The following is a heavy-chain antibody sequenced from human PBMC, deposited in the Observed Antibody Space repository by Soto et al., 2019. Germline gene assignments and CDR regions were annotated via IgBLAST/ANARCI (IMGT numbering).Heavy chain of an antibody. J-gene: IGHJ4*02. CDR2: IYSGGST. Sequence: EVQLVESGGGLVQPGGSLRLSCAASGFTVSSNYMSWVRQAPGKGLEWVSVIYSGGSTYYADSVKGRFTISRDNSKNTLYLQMNSLRAEDTAAYYCARAYSSGWYGYYFDYWGQGTLVTVSS. V-gene: IGHV3-66*01. D-gene: IGHD6-19*01. CDR3: ARAYSSGWYGYYFDY. CDR1: GFTVSSNY.